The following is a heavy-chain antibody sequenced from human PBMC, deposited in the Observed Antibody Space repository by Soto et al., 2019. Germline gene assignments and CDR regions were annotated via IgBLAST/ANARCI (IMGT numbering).Heavy chain of an antibody. CDR1: GFTFTNAW. CDR3: TTEKGY. Sequence: EVQLVESGGGLVKPGESLRLSCAASGFTFTNAWMNWVPQAPGKGLEWVGRIRSKTDGGTPDYAAPVKGRFTISRDDSKNTLYVQMNSLKTEDTAIYYCTTEKGYWGQGTLVTVSS. CDR2: IRSKTDGGTP. J-gene: IGHJ4*02. V-gene: IGHV3-15*07.